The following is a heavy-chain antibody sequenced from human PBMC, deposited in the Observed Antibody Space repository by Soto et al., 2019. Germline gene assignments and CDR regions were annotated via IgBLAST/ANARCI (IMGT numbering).Heavy chain of an antibody. V-gene: IGHV3-21*01. D-gene: IGHD3-9*01. CDR1: GFTFSSYS. J-gene: IGHJ4*02. CDR2: ISSSSSYI. Sequence: GGSLRLSCAASGFTFSSYSMNWVRQAPGKGLEWVSSISSSSSYIYYADSVKGRFTISRDNAKNSLYLQMNSLRAEDTAVYYCARGVLRYFDWLLPWGQGTLVTVSS. CDR3: ARGVLRYFDWLLP.